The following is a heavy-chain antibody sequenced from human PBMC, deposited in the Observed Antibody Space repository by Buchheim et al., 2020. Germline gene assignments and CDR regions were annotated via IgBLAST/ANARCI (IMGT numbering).Heavy chain of an antibody. CDR1: GGSISSGSYF. CDR2: FYISGST. V-gene: IGHV4-61*02. J-gene: IGHJ6*02. CDR3: ARSRTVLHYYYYAMDV. D-gene: IGHD4-17*01. Sequence: QVQLQESGPGLVKPSQTLSLTCTVSGGSISSGSYFWSWIRQPAGKGLEWIGRFYISGSTNYNPSLKSRVTISVDTSKNQFSLKLTSVTAADTAVYYCARSRTVLHYYYYAMDVWGQGTT.